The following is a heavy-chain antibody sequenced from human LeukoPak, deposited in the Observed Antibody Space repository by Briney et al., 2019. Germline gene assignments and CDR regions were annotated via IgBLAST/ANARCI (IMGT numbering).Heavy chain of an antibody. D-gene: IGHD3-22*01. CDR2: INPNSGGT. Sequence: ASVKVSCKASGYTFTDYALHWVRQAPGQGLEWMGWINPNSGGTNYAQKFQGRVTMTRDTSISTAYMELSRLRSDDTAVYYCARIPSDYDSGDYWGQGTLVTVSS. CDR3: ARIPSDYDSGDY. V-gene: IGHV1-2*02. J-gene: IGHJ4*02. CDR1: GYTFTDYA.